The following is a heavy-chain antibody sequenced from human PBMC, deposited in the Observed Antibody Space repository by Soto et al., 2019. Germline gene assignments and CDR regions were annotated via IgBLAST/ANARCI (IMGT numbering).Heavy chain of an antibody. CDR3: ARAYGYYFDC. CDR1: GGSISRSSYY. D-gene: IGHD3-10*01. CDR2: IYYSGST. J-gene: IGHJ4*02. V-gene: IGHV4-39*01. Sequence: LSETLSLTCTVSGGSISRSSYYWGWIRQPPEKGLEWIGSIYYSGSTYYNPSLKSRVTISVDTSKNQFSLKLSSVTAADTAVYYCARAYGYYFDCWGQGTLVT.